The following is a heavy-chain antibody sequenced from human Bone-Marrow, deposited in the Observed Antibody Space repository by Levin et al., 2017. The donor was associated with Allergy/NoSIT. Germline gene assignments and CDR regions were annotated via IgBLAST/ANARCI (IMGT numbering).Heavy chain of an antibody. V-gene: IGHV3-11*01. CDR2: ISSSGSTI. CDR3: ARDDLVVPAAIGYYYYYGMDV. D-gene: IGHD2-2*02. CDR1: GFTFSDYY. Sequence: GESLKISCAASGFTFSDYYMSWIRQAPGKGLEWVSYISSSGSTIYYADSVKGRFTISRDNAKNSLYLQMNSLRAEDTAVYYCARDDLVVPAAIGYYYYYGMDVWGQGTTVTVSS. J-gene: IGHJ6*02.